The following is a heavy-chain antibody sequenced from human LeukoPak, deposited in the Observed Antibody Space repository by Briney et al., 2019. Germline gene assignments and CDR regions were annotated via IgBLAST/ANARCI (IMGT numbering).Heavy chain of an antibody. CDR3: ATGSGSGWYRGRAPPYYFDY. CDR2: FDPEDGET. D-gene: IGHD6-19*01. V-gene: IGHV1-24*01. Sequence: EASVKVSCKASGGTFSSYAISWVRQAPGQGLEWMGGFDPEDGETIYAQKFQGRVTMTEDTSTDTAYMELSSLRSEDTAVYYCATGSGSGWYRGRAPPYYFDYWGQGTLVTVSS. J-gene: IGHJ4*02. CDR1: GGTFSSYA.